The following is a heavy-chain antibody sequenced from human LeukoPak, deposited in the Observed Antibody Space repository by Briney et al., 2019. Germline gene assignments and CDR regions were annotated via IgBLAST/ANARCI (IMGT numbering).Heavy chain of an antibody. CDR1: GFTFSRYW. D-gene: IGHD2-15*01. CDR2: ISADGSVT. V-gene: IGHV3-74*01. Sequence: GGSLRLSCADSGFTFSRYWMHWVRQTPGKGLVWVSCISADGSVTRYADSVKGRFTISRDNTKSTLYLQMHSLRAEDTAVYYCATAGGNGSRMGFDPWGQGTLVTVSS. CDR3: ATAGGNGSRMGFDP. J-gene: IGHJ5*02.